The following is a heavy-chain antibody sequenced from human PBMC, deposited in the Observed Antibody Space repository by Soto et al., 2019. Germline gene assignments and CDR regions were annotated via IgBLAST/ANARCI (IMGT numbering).Heavy chain of an antibody. D-gene: IGHD3-10*01. J-gene: IGHJ4*02. Sequence: QVQLVQSGAEVKKPGASVKVSCKASGYTFTSYGISWVRQAPGQGLEWMGWINPYNGNTNYAQKPQGRVTMTTDTSPNTAHMELRSVRSDDTAVYYCARDWLGIDYWGQGTLVTVSS. CDR1: GYTFTSYG. V-gene: IGHV1-18*01. CDR2: INPYNGNT. CDR3: ARDWLGIDY.